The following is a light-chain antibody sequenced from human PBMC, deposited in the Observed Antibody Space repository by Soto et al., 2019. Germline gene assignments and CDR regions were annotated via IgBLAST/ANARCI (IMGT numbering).Light chain of an antibody. Sequence: DTQMTQSPSSVSASVGDRVTITCRASQDINSWLAWYQHKPGIAPKLLISAASTLQSGVPSRFSGSGSGTEFTLTISSLQPEDFGTYYCQQANSFPLTFGGGTKVQIK. J-gene: IGKJ4*01. CDR1: QDINSW. CDR3: QQANSFPLT. V-gene: IGKV1-12*01. CDR2: AAS.